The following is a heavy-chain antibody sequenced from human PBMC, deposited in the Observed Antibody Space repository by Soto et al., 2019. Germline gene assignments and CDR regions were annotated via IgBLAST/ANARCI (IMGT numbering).Heavy chain of an antibody. J-gene: IGHJ4*02. CDR3: AKDRHYGSGTYSDSYLDY. V-gene: IGHV3-23*01. D-gene: IGHD3-10*01. Sequence: EVQLLESGGGLVQPGGSLRLSCGASGFTFNSYAMTWVRQAPGKGLEWVSAISGSGGSTYYADSVKGRFTISRDQSKKPLYLQKNSLRAEDTAVYYCAKDRHYGSGTYSDSYLDYWGQGTLVTVSS. CDR2: ISGSGGST. CDR1: GFTFNSYA.